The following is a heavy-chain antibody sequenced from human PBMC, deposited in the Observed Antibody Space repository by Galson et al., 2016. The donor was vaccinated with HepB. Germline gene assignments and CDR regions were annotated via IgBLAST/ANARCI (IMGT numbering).Heavy chain of an antibody. D-gene: IGHD6-19*01. CDR1: GFNFGDDA. CDR3: ARHLLRGSGWSFYFDS. J-gene: IGHJ4*02. V-gene: IGHV3-49*03. CDR2: IKAKRYGETT. Sequence: SLRLSCAASGFNFGDDAMSWFRQAPGRGLEWVGFIKAKRYGETTEFAASVKGRFTISKDDSRTITYLQMNNLKTEDTAVYYCARHLLRGSGWSFYFDSWGQGTLVTVSS.